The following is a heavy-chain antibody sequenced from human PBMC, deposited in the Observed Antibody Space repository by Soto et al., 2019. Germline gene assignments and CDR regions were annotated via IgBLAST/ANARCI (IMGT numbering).Heavy chain of an antibody. J-gene: IGHJ3*02. V-gene: IGHV4-39*01. CDR2: IYYSGST. CDR1: GGPISSSSYY. Sequence: QLQLQESGPGLVKPSETLSLTCTVSGGPISSSSYYWGWIRQPPGKGLEWIGSIYYSGSTYYNPSLKSRVTISVDTSKNQFSLKLSSVTAADTAVYYCARQDIADIPDAFDIWGQGTMVTVSS. CDR3: ARQDIADIPDAFDI. D-gene: IGHD6-13*01.